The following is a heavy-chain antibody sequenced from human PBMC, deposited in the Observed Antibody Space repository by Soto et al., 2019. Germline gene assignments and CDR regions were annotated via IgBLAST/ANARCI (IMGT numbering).Heavy chain of an antibody. CDR2: IYSGGST. V-gene: IGHV3-66*01. CDR3: ASGGWGSGSVDY. Sequence: EVQLVESGGGLVQPGGSLRLSCAASGFTVSSNYMSWVRQAPGKGLEWVSDIYSGGSTYYADSVKGRFTISRDNSKNTLYLQMSSLRADDTAVYYCASGGWGSGSVDYWGQRTLVTVSS. J-gene: IGHJ4*02. CDR1: GFTVSSNY. D-gene: IGHD3-10*01.